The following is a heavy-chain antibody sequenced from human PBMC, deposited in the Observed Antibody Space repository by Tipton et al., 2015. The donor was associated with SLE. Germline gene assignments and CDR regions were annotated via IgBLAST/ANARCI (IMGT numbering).Heavy chain of an antibody. J-gene: IGHJ5*02. CDR2: INPNSGGT. D-gene: IGHD2-21*01. V-gene: IGHV1-2*02. Sequence: QVQLVQSGAEVKKPGASVKVSCKASGYTFTGYYMHWVRQAPGQGLEWMGWINPNSGGTNYAQKFQGRVTMTRDTSISTAYMELSRLRSDDTAVYYCAREPMVVIEMGLHGFDPRGQGTLVTVSS. CDR3: AREPMVVIEMGLHGFDP. CDR1: GYTFTGYY.